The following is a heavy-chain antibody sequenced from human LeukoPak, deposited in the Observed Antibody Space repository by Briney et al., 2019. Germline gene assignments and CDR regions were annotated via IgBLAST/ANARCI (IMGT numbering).Heavy chain of an antibody. D-gene: IGHD6-6*01. CDR3: ARLYSSSSSYYFDY. CDR1: GFTVSSNY. Sequence: GGSLRLSCAASGFTVSSNYMSWVRQAPGKGLEWVSVIYSGGSTYYADSVTGRFTISRDNSKNTLYLQMNSLRAEDTAVYYCARLYSSSSSYYFDYWGQGTLVTVSS. CDR2: IYSGGST. V-gene: IGHV3-66*02. J-gene: IGHJ4*02.